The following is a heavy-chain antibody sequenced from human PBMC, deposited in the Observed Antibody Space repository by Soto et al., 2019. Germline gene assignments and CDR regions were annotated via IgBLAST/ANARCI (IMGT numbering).Heavy chain of an antibody. CDR1: GGSISSYY. Sequence: SETLSLTCTVSGGSISSYYWSWIRQPPGKGLEWIGNIYYSGSTNYNPSLKSRVTISVDTSKNQFSLELRSVTAADTAVYYCARDYFDTGGYSNWFDPWGQGTLVTFSS. J-gene: IGHJ5*02. CDR2: IYYSGST. D-gene: IGHD3-22*01. V-gene: IGHV4-59*12. CDR3: ARDYFDTGGYSNWFDP.